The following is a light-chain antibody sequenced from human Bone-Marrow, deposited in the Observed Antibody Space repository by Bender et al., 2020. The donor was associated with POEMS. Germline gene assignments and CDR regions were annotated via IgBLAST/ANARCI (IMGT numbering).Light chain of an antibody. J-gene: IGLJ3*02. V-gene: IGLV3-25*02. Sequence: SYELTQPPSVSVSPGQTAMITCSGDALPKQFANWYQQKPGQAPVVVISKDTERPSGIPERFSGSNSGNIATLTISELQSEDEALYYCSAWDDSLSGWVFGGGTKLTVL. CDR2: KDT. CDR1: ALPKQF. CDR3: SAWDDSLSGWV.